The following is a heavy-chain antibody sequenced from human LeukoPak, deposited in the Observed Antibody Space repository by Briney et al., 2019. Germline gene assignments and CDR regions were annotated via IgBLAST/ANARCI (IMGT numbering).Heavy chain of an antibody. CDR1: GFTFSNAW. Sequence: PGGSLRLSCAASGFTFSNAWMSWVRQAPGKGLEWVGRIKSKTDGGTTDHAAPVKGRFTISRDDSKNTLYLQMNSLKTEDTAVYYCTRDRYYDFWSGYYRAFDIWGQGTMVTVSS. CDR3: TRDRYYDFWSGYYRAFDI. CDR2: IKSKTDGGTT. J-gene: IGHJ3*02. D-gene: IGHD3-3*01. V-gene: IGHV3-15*01.